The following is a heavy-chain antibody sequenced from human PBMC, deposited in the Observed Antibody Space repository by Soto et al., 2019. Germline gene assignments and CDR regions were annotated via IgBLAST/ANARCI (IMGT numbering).Heavy chain of an antibody. CDR1: GGSISSYY. J-gene: IGHJ5*02. CDR3: ARDSSGWTPGAHDP. CDR2: IYYSGST. D-gene: IGHD6-19*01. Sequence: TLSLTCTVSGGSISSYYWSWIRQPPGKGLEWIGYIYYSGSTNYNPSLKSRVTISVDTSKNQFSLKLSSVTAADTAVYYCARDSSGWTPGAHDPWGQGTLVTVSS. V-gene: IGHV4-59*01.